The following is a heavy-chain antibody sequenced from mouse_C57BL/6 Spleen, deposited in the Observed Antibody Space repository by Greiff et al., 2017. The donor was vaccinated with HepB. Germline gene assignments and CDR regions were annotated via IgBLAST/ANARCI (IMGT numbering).Heavy chain of an antibody. V-gene: IGHV1-55*01. D-gene: IGHD2-3*01. Sequence: QVQLQQPGAELVKPGASVKMSCKASGYTFTSYWITWVKQRPGQGLEWIGDIYPGSGSTNYNEKFKSKATLTVDTSSSTAYLQLSSLTSEDSAVYYCAREGYEGYYEGFDYWGQGTTLTVSS. J-gene: IGHJ2*01. CDR2: IYPGSGST. CDR1: GYTFTSYW. CDR3: AREGYEGYYEGFDY.